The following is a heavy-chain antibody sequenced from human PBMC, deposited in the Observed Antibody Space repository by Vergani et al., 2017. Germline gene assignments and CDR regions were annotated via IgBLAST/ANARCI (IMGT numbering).Heavy chain of an antibody. V-gene: IGHV4-30-4*08. CDR2: IYYSGST. CDR3: ARVARLLWFGERRAHDAFDI. CDR1: GGSISSSSYY. D-gene: IGHD3-10*01. Sequence: QLQLQESGPGLVKPSETLSLTCTVSGGSISSSSYYWGWIRQPPGKGLEWIGYIYYSGSTYYNPSLKSRVTISVDTSKNQFSLKLSSVTAADTAGYYCARVARLLWFGERRAHDAFDIWGQGTMVTVSS. J-gene: IGHJ3*02.